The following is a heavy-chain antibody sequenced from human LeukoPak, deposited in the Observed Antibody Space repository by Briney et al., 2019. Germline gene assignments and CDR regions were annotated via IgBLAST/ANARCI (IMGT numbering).Heavy chain of an antibody. CDR3: ARETSFDVCSGGSCYSGWFDP. CDR2: INTNTGNP. CDR1: GYTFTSYA. J-gene: IGHJ5*02. V-gene: IGHV7-4-1*02. Sequence: ASVKASCKASGYTFTSYAMNWVRQAPGQGLEWRGWINTNTGNPTYAQGFTGRFVFSLDTSVSTAYLQISSLKAEDTAVYYCARETSFDVCSGGSCYSGWFDPWGQGTLVTVSS. D-gene: IGHD2-15*01.